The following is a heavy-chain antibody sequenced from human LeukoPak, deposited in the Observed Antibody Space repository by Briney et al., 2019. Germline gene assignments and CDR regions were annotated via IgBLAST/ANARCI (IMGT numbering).Heavy chain of an antibody. Sequence: SVKVSCKASGGTFSSYAISWVRQAPGQGLEWMGGIIPIFGTANYAQKFQGRVTITTDESTSTAYMELSSLRSEDTAVYYRAREPLGVFWFDPRGQGTLVTVSS. CDR2: IIPIFGTA. J-gene: IGHJ5*02. V-gene: IGHV1-69*05. CDR3: AREPLGVFWFDP. D-gene: IGHD3-10*01. CDR1: GGTFSSYA.